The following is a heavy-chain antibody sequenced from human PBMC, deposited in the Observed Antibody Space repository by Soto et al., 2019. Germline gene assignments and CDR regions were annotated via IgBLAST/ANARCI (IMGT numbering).Heavy chain of an antibody. CDR1: GGSISSSSYY. CDR3: ASPAGSTWYYFDY. CDR2: ISYSGST. D-gene: IGHD2-8*01. V-gene: IGHV4-39*01. J-gene: IGHJ4*02. Sequence: SETLSLTCTVSGGSISSSSYYWGWIRQPPGKGLEWIGSISYSGSTYYNPSLKSRVTISVDTSRNQFSLKLSSVTAADTAVYYCASPAGSTWYYFDYWGQGTLVTVSS.